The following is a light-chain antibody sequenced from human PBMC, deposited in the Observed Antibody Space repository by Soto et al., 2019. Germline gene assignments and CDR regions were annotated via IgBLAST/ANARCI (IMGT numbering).Light chain of an antibody. CDR1: SSNIGGNY. CDR2: RNN. V-gene: IGLV1-47*01. Sequence: QSVLTQPPSASGTPGQRVTISCSGSSSNIGGNYVYWYQQLPGTAPTLLISRNNQRPSGVPDRFSGSKSGTSASLAISGLRSEDEADYYCAAWDDSLSGVVFGGGTKLTVL. J-gene: IGLJ2*01. CDR3: AAWDDSLSGVV.